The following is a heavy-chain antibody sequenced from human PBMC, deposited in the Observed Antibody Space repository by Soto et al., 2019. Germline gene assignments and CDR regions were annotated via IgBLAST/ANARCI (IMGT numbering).Heavy chain of an antibody. CDR2: ISWNSDNL. CDR1: GFTFENYA. CDR3: AKSAEKGFSYGRFDY. D-gene: IGHD5-18*01. Sequence: VPLVEDGGDLVQPGRSLRLSCAASGFTFENYAMHWVRQVPGKGLEWVSGISWNSDNLGYADSVKGRFTISRDNAKNSLYLQMNSLRVEDTALYYCAKSAEKGFSYGRFDYWGQGTLVSVAS. J-gene: IGHJ4*02. V-gene: IGHV3-9*01.